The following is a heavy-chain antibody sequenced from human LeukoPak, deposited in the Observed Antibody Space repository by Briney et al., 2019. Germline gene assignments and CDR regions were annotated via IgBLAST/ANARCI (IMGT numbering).Heavy chain of an antibody. CDR2: IYYSGST. V-gene: IGHV4-34*01. CDR3: ARLKTTDTTVVTGFDP. CDR1: GGSFSGYY. Sequence: PSETLSLTCAVYGGSFSGYYWSWIRQPPGKGLEWIGSIYYSGSTYYNPSLKSRVTISVDTSKNQFSLKLSSVTAADTAVYYCARLKTTDTTVVTGFDPWGQGTLVTVSS. J-gene: IGHJ5*02. D-gene: IGHD4-23*01.